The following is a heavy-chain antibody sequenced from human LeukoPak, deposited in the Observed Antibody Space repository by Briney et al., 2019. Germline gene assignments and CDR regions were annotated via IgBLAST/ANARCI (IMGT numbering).Heavy chain of an antibody. CDR1: GFSFSNYA. D-gene: IGHD1-26*01. Sequence: GGSLRLSCAASGFSFSNYAMSWVRQAPGKGLEWVSDISVSGGTTNYADSVKGRFAISRDNSNNTLYLQMNSLRAEDTAVYYCAKGTSGGSYYALGYWGQGTLVTVSS. CDR2: ISVSGGTT. J-gene: IGHJ4*02. CDR3: AKGTSGGSYYALGY. V-gene: IGHV3-23*01.